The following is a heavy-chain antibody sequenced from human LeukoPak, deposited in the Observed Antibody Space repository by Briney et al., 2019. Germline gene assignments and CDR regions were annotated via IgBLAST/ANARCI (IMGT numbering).Heavy chain of an antibody. V-gene: IGHV1-8*01. Sequence: ASVKVSCTASGYTFTSYDINWVRQATGQGLEWMGWMNPNSGNTGYAQKFQGRVTMTRNTSMSTAYMELSSLRSEDTAVYYCARGFYSSGYYARDYYYYMDVWGKGTTVTVSS. D-gene: IGHD3-22*01. CDR1: GYTFTSYD. J-gene: IGHJ6*03. CDR2: MNPNSGNT. CDR3: ARGFYSSGYYARDYYYYMDV.